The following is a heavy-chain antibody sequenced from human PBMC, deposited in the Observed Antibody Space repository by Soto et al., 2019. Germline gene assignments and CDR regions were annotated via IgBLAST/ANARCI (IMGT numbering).Heavy chain of an antibody. J-gene: IGHJ4*02. D-gene: IGHD2-15*01. CDR1: GYSFTGYF. V-gene: IGHV1-2*02. CDR2: IKPNSGGR. CDR3: ARGRLPVRQCNGGSCYSYFDY. Sequence: QVQLVQSGAEVKKPGASVKVSCKVSGYSFTGYFMHWVRQAPGQGLEWMGWIKPNSGGRNFAQKLQGRVTMTRDTSISTAYMKLSGLTSDDTAFYYCARGRLPVRQCNGGSCYSYFDYWGQGTLVTVSS.